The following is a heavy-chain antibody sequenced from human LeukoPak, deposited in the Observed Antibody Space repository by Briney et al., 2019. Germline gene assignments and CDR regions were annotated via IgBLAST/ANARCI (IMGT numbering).Heavy chain of an antibody. Sequence: ASVKVSCKASGYTFTSYDINWVRQATGQGLEWIGWMNPNSGNTGYAQKFQGRVTMTRNTSISTSYMELSSLRSSDTDVYYGAXXXXXXXXXXYGMDVWGQGTTVTVSS. CDR1: GYTFTSYD. CDR3: AXXXXXXXXXXYGMDV. V-gene: IGHV1-8*01. CDR2: MNPNSGNT. J-gene: IGHJ6*02.